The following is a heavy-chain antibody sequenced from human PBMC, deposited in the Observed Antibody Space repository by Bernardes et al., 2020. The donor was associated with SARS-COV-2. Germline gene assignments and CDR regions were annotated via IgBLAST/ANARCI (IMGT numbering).Heavy chain of an antibody. CDR3: VRTVNGSGI. CDR1: GFTFSTHT. J-gene: IGHJ4*02. Sequence: GGSLRLSCAASGFTFSTHTMNWVRQTPGKGLEWVSYITRDMKTIYYADSVRGRFTISRDNAMSTLYLQMNSLRGEDTAIYYCVRTVNGSGIWGQGTQGTGFS. D-gene: IGHD3-10*01. CDR2: ITRDMKTI. V-gene: IGHV3-48*01.